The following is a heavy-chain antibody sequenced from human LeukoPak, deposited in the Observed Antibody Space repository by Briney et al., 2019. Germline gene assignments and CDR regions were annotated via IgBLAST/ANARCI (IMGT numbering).Heavy chain of an antibody. CDR1: GGSISSYY. Sequence: SETLSLTCTVSGGSISSYYWSWIRQPAGKGLEWIGRIYTSVSTNYNPPLKSRVTMSVDTSKNQFPLKLSSVTAADTAVYYCARDPGGYDSSGYYYEENYFDYWGQGTLVTVSS. V-gene: IGHV4-4*07. CDR2: IYTSVST. CDR3: ARDPGGYDSSGYYYEENYFDY. J-gene: IGHJ4*02. D-gene: IGHD3-22*01.